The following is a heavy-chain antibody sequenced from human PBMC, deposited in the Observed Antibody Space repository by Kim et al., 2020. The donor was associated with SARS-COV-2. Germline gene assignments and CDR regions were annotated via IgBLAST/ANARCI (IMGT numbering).Heavy chain of an antibody. CDR3: ANTHSDAFHD. CDR2: LYRDGRA. D-gene: IGHD3-16*01. J-gene: IGHJ4*02. V-gene: IGHV3-66*01. CDR1: EFTVSNNE. Sequence: GGSLRLSCAAAEFTVSNNEMSWVRQAPGKGLQWISILYRDGRAHYAESVKDTVTISRDNSKNTLYLQLNSLRPEDTAVYYCANTHSDAFHDWGQGTSVT.